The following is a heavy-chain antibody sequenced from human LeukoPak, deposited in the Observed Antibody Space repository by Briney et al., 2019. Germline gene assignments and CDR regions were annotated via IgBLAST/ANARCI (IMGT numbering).Heavy chain of an antibody. V-gene: IGHV4-31*03. CDR3: ATWRTAKTGFDY. J-gene: IGHJ4*02. CDR2: IYYSGST. D-gene: IGHD1-1*01. CDR1: GXSISSGGYY. Sequence: PSETLSLTCTVSGXSISSGGYYWSWIRQHPGKGLEWIGYIYYSGSTYYNPSLKSRVTISVDTSKNQFSLRLSSVTAADTAVYYCATWRTAKTGFDYWGQGTLVTVSS.